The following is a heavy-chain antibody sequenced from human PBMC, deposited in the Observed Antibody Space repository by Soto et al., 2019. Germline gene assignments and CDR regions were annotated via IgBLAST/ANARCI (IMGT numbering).Heavy chain of an antibody. V-gene: IGHV1-3*01. Sequence: GASVKVSCKASGYTFTSYAMHWVRQAPGQRLEWVGWINAGNGNTKYSQKFQGRVTITRDTSASTAYMELSSLRSEDTAVYYCARELGSAWSTYYYGMDVWGQGTTVTVSS. D-gene: IGHD6-19*01. J-gene: IGHJ6*02. CDR3: ARELGSAWSTYYYGMDV. CDR1: GYTFTSYA. CDR2: INAGNGNT.